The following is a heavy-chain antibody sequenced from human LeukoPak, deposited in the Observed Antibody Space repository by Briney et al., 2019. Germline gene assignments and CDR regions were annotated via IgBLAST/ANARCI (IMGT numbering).Heavy chain of an antibody. CDR2: INSDGSST. Sequence: GGSLRLSCAASGFTFSSYEMSWVRQAPGKGLVWVSRINSDGSSTSYADSVKGRFTISRDNAKNTLYLQMNSLRAEDTAVYYCAREMVGFGELLRPGFDYWGQGTLVTVSS. CDR1: GFTFSSYE. J-gene: IGHJ4*02. CDR3: AREMVGFGELLRPGFDY. V-gene: IGHV3-74*01. D-gene: IGHD3-10*01.